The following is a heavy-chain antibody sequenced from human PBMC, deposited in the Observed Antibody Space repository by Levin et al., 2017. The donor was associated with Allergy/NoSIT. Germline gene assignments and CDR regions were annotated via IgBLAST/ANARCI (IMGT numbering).Heavy chain of an antibody. V-gene: IGHV7-4-1*02. CDR3: ARDQGSSRLYYYYGMDV. D-gene: IGHD6-13*01. J-gene: IGHJ6*02. CDR1: GYTFTSYA. CDR2: INTNTGNP. Sequence: ASVKVSCKASGYTFTSYAMNWVRQAPGQGLEWMGWINTNTGNPTYAQGFPGRFVFSLDTSVSTAYLQISSLKAEDTAVYYCARDQGSSRLYYYYGMDVWGQGTTVTVSS.